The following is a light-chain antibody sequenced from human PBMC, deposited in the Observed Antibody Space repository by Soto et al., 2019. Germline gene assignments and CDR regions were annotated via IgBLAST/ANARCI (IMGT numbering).Light chain of an antibody. CDR3: QQYGSSPRT. CDR1: QSVSSSS. V-gene: IGKV3-20*01. J-gene: IGKJ1*01. Sequence: EIVLTQSPGTLSLSPGDRATLSCRASQSVSSSSLAWYQQKPGQAPRLLIYGASIRATGIPDRFSGSGSGTGFTLTISSLEPEDFAVYYCQQYGSSPRTFGQGTKVEIK. CDR2: GAS.